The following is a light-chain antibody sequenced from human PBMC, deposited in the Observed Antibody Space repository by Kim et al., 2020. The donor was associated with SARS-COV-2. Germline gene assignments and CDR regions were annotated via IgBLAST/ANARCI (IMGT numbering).Light chain of an antibody. V-gene: IGKV3-20*01. CDR3: QDYGSAPLPT. J-gene: IGKJ1*01. Sequence: PGRRDSRPCRDGQRMSSPYVAWVQQKTGQSPQLFIYCASGRAAGVPGRFRGRGSGTEFTPTISRLAPEDFAVYFWQDYGSAPLPTFGQGAKVDIK. CDR1: QRMSSPY. CDR2: CAS.